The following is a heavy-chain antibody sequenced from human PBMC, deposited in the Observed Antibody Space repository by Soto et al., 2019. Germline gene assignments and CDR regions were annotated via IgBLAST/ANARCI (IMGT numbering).Heavy chain of an antibody. CDR1: GGTFSSYT. D-gene: IGHD3-10*01. V-gene: IGHV1-69*02. CDR3: ARSYGSGSRPFDS. CDR2: IIPILSMS. J-gene: IGHJ4*02. Sequence: QVQLVQSGAEVKNPGSSVRVSCKASGGTFSSYTLNWVRQAPGQGLEWMGRIIPILSMSTYAQKFQGRVSIIADKSTTTAYMTLSSLRSDDTAIYYCARSYGSGSRPFDSWGQGTLVTVSS.